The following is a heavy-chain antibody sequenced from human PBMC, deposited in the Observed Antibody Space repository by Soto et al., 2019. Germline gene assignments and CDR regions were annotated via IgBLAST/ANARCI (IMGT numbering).Heavy chain of an antibody. Sequence: QVQLVQSGAEVKKPGSSVKVSCKASGGTFSSYTISWVRQAPGQGLEWMGRIIPILGIANYAQKFQGRVTITADKSTSTAYMELSSLRSEDTAVYYCARPAGDDYDDFFLRYWGQGTLVTVSS. J-gene: IGHJ4*02. CDR2: IIPILGIA. CDR3: ARPAGDDYDDFFLRY. D-gene: IGHD4-17*01. V-gene: IGHV1-69*02. CDR1: GGTFSSYT.